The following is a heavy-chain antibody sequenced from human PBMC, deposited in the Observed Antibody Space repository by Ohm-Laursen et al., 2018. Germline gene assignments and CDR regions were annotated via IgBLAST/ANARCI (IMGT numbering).Heavy chain of an antibody. V-gene: IGHV3-7*01. CDR2: IKQDGSEK. D-gene: IGHD3-3*02. CDR1: GFTFSSYW. CDR3: ARVAWGYFDY. Sequence: SLRLSCTASGFTFSSYWMSWVRQAPGKGLEWVANIKQDGSEKYYVDSVKGRFTISRDNAKNSLFLHMNSLRADDTAVYYCARVAWGYFDYWGQGTLVTVSS. J-gene: IGHJ4*02.